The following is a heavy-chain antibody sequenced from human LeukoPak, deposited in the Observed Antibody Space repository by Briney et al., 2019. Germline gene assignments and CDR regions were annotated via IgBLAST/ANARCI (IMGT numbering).Heavy chain of an antibody. CDR2: IWYDGSNK. CDR1: GFTFSGYA. Sequence: PGGSLRLSCAASGFTFSGYAMHWVRQAPGKGLEWVAVIWYDGSNKYYADSVKGRFTISRDNSKNTLSLQMNSLRAEDTAVYYCARAVGPFDIWGQGTMVTVSS. J-gene: IGHJ3*02. CDR3: ARAVGPFDI. V-gene: IGHV3-33*01.